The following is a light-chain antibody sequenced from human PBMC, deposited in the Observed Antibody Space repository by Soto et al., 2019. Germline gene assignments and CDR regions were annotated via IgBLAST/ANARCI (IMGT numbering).Light chain of an antibody. CDR2: VAS. V-gene: IGKV1-9*01. J-gene: IGKJ1*01. CDR1: QGISSY. Sequence: DIQLTQSPSFLSASVGDRVTITCWASQGISSYLAWYQQKPGKAPKLLIYVASTLQSGVPSRFSGSGSGTEFTLTITSLQPEDSATYYCQQVNSYPWTFGQGTKVEIK. CDR3: QQVNSYPWT.